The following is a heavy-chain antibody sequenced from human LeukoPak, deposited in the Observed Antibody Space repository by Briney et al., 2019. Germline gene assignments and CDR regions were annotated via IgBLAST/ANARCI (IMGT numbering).Heavy chain of an antibody. Sequence: SETLSLTCTVSGGSISSYYWSWIRQPPGKGLEWIGYIYYSGSTNYNPSLKSRVTISVDTSKNQFSLKLSSVTAADTAVYYCAKLLRSAFDIWGQGTMVTVSS. D-gene: IGHD2-15*01. CDR1: GGSISSYY. CDR2: IYYSGST. J-gene: IGHJ3*02. CDR3: AKLLRSAFDI. V-gene: IGHV4-59*12.